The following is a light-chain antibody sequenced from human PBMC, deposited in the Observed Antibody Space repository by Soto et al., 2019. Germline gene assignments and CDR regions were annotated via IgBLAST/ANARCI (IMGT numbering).Light chain of an antibody. CDR2: DAS. Sequence: DIQMTQSPSSLSASVGDRVTITCQASQDISNYLNWYQQKPGKAPKLLIYDASNLETGVPSRFSGSGSGTDFTFTISSLQPEDIATYYCQQYDNLTFGVGTKVEIK. CDR3: QQYDNLT. J-gene: IGKJ4*01. CDR1: QDISNY. V-gene: IGKV1-33*01.